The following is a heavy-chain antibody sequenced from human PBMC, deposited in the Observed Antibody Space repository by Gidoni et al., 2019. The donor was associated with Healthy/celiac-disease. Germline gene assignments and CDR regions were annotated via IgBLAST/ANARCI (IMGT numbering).Heavy chain of an antibody. CDR1: GGTFSSYA. CDR3: ARSGYDSSGQYYAFDI. D-gene: IGHD3-22*01. CDR2: IIPIFGTA. J-gene: IGHJ3*02. V-gene: IGHV1-69*01. Sequence: QVQLVQSGAEMKKPGSSVKVSCKASGGTFSSYAIRWVRQAPGQGLEWMGGIIPIFGTANYAQKFQGRVTITADESTSTAYMELSSLRSEDTAVYYCARSGYDSSGQYYAFDIWGQGTMVTVSS.